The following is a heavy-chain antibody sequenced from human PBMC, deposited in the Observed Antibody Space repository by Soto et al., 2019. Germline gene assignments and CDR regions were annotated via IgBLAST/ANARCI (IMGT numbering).Heavy chain of an antibody. CDR1: GNTVPNYA. Sequence: ASVKVSCKASGNTVPNYAIHWVRQAPGQRLEWMGWINGSSGNTYYAEHFQGRVTMTRDTSTSTVYMELSSLRSEDTAVYYCARALEDIVLMVYAAPRYGMDVWGQGTTVTVSS. CDR2: INGSSGNT. D-gene: IGHD2-8*01. CDR3: ARALEDIVLMVYAAPRYGMDV. J-gene: IGHJ6*02. V-gene: IGHV1-3*01.